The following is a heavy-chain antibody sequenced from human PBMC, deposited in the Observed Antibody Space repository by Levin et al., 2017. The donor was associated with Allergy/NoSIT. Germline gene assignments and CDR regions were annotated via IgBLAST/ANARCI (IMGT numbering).Heavy chain of an antibody. CDR1: GYTFTGYY. J-gene: IGHJ6*02. Sequence: GESLKISCKASGYTFTGYYMHWVRQAPGQGLEWMGWINPNSGGTNYAQKFQGRVTMTRDTSISTAYMELSRLRSDDTAVYYCARDGRPVVVINYDPGYYGMDVWGQGTTVTVSS. CDR2: INPNSGGT. V-gene: IGHV1-2*02. CDR3: ARDGRPVVVINYDPGYYGMDV. D-gene: IGHD3-22*01.